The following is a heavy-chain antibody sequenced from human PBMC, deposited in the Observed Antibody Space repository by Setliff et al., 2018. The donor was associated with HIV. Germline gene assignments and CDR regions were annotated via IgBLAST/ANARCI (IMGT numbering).Heavy chain of an antibody. Sequence: PSETLSLTCTVSGGSISSHYWSWIRQPPGKGLEWIGSIYYSGSTNYNPSLKSRVTISVDTSKNQFSLKLSSVTAADTAVYFCAKSSPGRTAAGTEYFDYWGQGVLVTVSS. D-gene: IGHD6-13*01. CDR1: GGSISSHY. CDR2: IYYSGST. J-gene: IGHJ4*02. V-gene: IGHV4-59*11. CDR3: AKSSPGRTAAGTEYFDY.